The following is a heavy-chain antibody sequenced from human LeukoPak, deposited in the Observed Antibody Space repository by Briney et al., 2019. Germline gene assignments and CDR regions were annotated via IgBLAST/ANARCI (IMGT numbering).Heavy chain of an antibody. Sequence: QPGGSLRLSCAAAGFTFSSYWMTWVRQAPGNGLEWVANIKQDGSEKYYVDSVKGRFTISRDNAKNSLYLQMNSLRAEDTAVYYCARAGYSSGWGFDPWGQGTLVTVSS. CDR2: IKQDGSEK. J-gene: IGHJ5*02. CDR1: GFTFSSYW. D-gene: IGHD6-19*01. V-gene: IGHV3-7*03. CDR3: ARAGYSSGWGFDP.